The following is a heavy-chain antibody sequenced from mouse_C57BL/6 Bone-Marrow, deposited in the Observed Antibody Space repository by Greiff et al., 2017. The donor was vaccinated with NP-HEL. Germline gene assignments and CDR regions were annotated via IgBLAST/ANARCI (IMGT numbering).Heavy chain of an antibody. Sequence: QVQLQQPGAELVKPGASVKLSCKASGYTFTSYWMHWVKQRPGQGLEWIGMIHPNSGSTNYNEKFKSKATLTVDKSSSTAYMQLSSLTSEDSAVYYCARGEGLLSYWYFDVWGTGTTVTVSS. D-gene: IGHD1-1*01. CDR3: ARGEGLLSYWYFDV. CDR2: IHPNSGST. CDR1: GYTFTSYW. J-gene: IGHJ1*03. V-gene: IGHV1-64*01.